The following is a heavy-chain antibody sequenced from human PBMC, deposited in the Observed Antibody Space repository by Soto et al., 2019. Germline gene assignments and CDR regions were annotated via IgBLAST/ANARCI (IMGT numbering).Heavy chain of an antibody. CDR1: GFSLSTSGVG. D-gene: IGHD5-12*01. CDR3: AHRPSRGGGYSAYDPYFDY. CDR2: IYWDDDK. Sequence: QITLKESGPTLVKPTQTLTLTCTFSGFSLSTSGVGVGWIRQPPGKALEWLALIYWDDDKRYSPSLQSRLTIPKDTAKNQVVLRMTHMDPVDTATYYCAHRPSRGGGYSAYDPYFDYWGQGTLVTVSS. V-gene: IGHV2-5*02. J-gene: IGHJ4*02.